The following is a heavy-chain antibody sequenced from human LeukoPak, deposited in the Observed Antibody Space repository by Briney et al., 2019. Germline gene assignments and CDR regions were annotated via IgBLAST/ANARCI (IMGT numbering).Heavy chain of an antibody. CDR1: GFTFDDYG. J-gene: IGHJ6*03. V-gene: IGHV3-20*04. CDR3: ARLRSRYYDFWSGPYYYYYYMDV. D-gene: IGHD3-3*01. CDR2: INWNGGST. Sequence: GGSLRLSCAASGFTFDDYGMSWVRQAPGKGLEWVSGINWNGGSTGYADSVKGRFTISRDNAKNSLYLQMNSLRAEDTALYYCARLRSRYYDFWSGPYYYYYYMDVWGKGTTVTVSS.